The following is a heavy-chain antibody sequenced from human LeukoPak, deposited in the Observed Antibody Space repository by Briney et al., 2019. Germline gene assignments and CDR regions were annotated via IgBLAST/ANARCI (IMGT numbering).Heavy chain of an antibody. CDR2: ISGSGGST. D-gene: IGHD5-18*01. CDR3: ASRSSYGSGSFDP. Sequence: PGGSQRLSCAASGFTFSSYAMSWVRQAPGKGLEWVSAISGSGGSTYYADSAKGRFTISRDNSKNTLYLQMNSLRAEDTAVYYCASRSSYGSGSFDPWGQGTLVTVSS. V-gene: IGHV3-23*01. CDR1: GFTFSSYA. J-gene: IGHJ5*02.